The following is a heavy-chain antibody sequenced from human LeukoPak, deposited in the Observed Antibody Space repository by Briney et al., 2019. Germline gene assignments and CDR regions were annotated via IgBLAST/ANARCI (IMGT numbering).Heavy chain of an antibody. V-gene: IGHV4-30-2*01. J-gene: IGHJ4*02. Sequence: KSSETLSLTCTVSGGSISSGGYYWSWIRQPPGKGLEWIGYIYHSGSTYYNPSLKSRVTISVDRSKNQFSLKLSSVTAADTAVYYCASSSSGNFDYRGQGTLVTVSS. CDR1: GGSISSGGYY. D-gene: IGHD6-6*01. CDR3: ASSSSGNFDY. CDR2: IYHSGST.